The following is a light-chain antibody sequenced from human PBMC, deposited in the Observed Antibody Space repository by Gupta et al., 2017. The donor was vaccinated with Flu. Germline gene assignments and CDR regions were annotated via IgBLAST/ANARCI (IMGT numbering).Light chain of an antibody. Sequence: PPSLSASVGDRVTITCRSSQTISSYLNWYQQKPGKVPKVLIYDASSLQTGVPSRFSGSGSGTDFTLTIRRLQPEDFATYYCQQSDSTPHTFGQGTKLEIK. CDR1: QTISSY. CDR2: DAS. V-gene: IGKV1-39*01. J-gene: IGKJ2*01. CDR3: QQSDSTPHT.